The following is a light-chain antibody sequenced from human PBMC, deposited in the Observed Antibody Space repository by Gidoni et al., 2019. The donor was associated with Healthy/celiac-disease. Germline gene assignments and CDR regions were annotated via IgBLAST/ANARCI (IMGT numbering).Light chain of an antibody. CDR2: DAS. V-gene: IGKV3-11*01. Sequence: EIVLTQSPATLPLSPGERATLSCRASQSVSSYLAWYQQKPGQAPRLLIYDASNRATGIPARLSGSGSGTDFTLTISSLEPEDFAVYYCQQRSNWPLFTFXPXTKVDIK. CDR1: QSVSSY. J-gene: IGKJ3*01. CDR3: QQRSNWPLFT.